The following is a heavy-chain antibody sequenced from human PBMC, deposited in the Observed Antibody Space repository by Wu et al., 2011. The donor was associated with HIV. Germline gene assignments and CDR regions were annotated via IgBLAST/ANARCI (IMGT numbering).Heavy chain of an antibody. Sequence: QVQLVQSGAEVKKPGSSVKVSCKASGNTFTGSYMHWVRQAPGQGLEWMGGIIPLSGTANYAQRFQGRVTMTTDESTNTAYMELSSRRWEDTAIFYCTRLSYYGDSGYYYFDDWGPGEPLVTVSS. V-gene: IGHV1-69*01. J-gene: IGHJ4*02. CDR1: GNTFTGSY. CDR2: IIPLSGTA. CDR3: TRLSYYGDSGYYYFDD. D-gene: IGHD3-22*01.